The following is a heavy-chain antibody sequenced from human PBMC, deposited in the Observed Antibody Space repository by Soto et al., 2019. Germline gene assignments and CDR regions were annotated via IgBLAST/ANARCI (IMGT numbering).Heavy chain of an antibody. CDR3: AIDPNIVVVSDPHYYYYLDV. J-gene: IGHJ6*03. D-gene: IGHD2-2*01. CDR2: IKQDGSEK. Sequence: GGSLRLSCAASGFTFSSYWVSWVRQAPGKGLEWVANIKQDGSEKYYVDSVKGRFTISRDNAKNSLYLQMNSLRAEDTAVYYCAIDPNIVVVSDPHYYYYLDVWGKGTTVTVSS. V-gene: IGHV3-7*01. CDR1: GFTFSSYW.